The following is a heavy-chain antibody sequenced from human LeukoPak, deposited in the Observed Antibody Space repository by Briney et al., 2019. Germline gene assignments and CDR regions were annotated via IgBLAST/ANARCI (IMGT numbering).Heavy chain of an antibody. V-gene: IGHV3-30*04. D-gene: IGHD3-10*01. CDR2: ISYDGSNK. CDR3: ARDPNYVLLWFGELRD. CDR1: GFTFSSYA. Sequence: GGSLRLSCAASGFTFSSYAMHWVRQAPGKGLEWVAVISYDGSNKYYADSVKGRFTISRDNSKDTLYLQMNSLRAEDTAVYYCARDPNYVLLWFGELRDWGQGTLATVSS. J-gene: IGHJ1*01.